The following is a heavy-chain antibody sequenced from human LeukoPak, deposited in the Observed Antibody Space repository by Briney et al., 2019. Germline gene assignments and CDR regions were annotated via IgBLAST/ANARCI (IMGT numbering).Heavy chain of an antibody. CDR3: ARDSSRLIVIVPTAMDV. V-gene: IGHV1-18*01. D-gene: IGHD2-2*01. Sequence: ASVKVSCKASGYTFTSYGISWVRQAPGQGLEWMGWISGYNGNTNYAQKLQGRVTMTTDTSTSTAYMELRSLRSDDTAVFYCARDSSRLIVIVPTAMDVWGQGTTVTVSS. J-gene: IGHJ6*02. CDR1: GYTFTSYG. CDR2: ISGYNGNT.